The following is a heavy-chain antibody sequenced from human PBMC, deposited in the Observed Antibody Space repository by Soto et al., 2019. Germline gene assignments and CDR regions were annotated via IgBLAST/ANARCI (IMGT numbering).Heavy chain of an antibody. CDR2: IYYSGST. CDR3: AGESGYSYGYGFYYGMDV. CDR1: GGSISSSSYY. Sequence: SETLSLTCTVSGGSISSSSYYWGWIRQPPGKRLEWIGSIYYSGSTYYNPSLKSRVTISVDTSKNQFSLKLSSVTAADTAVYYCAGESGYSYGYGFYYGMDVWGQGTTVTVSS. V-gene: IGHV4-39*01. J-gene: IGHJ6*02. D-gene: IGHD5-18*01.